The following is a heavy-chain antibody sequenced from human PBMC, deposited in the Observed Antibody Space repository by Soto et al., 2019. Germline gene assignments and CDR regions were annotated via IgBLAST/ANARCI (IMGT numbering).Heavy chain of an antibody. CDR2: IIPLIGTA. D-gene: IGHD2-21*02. CDR3: ARGGMSTDTAYLYYGLDA. V-gene: IGHV1-69*01. J-gene: IGHJ6*02. CDR1: GGTFSTYG. Sequence: QVQLVQSGAEVRKPGSSVTVSCKASGGTFSTYGITWVRQAPGQGLEWMGDIIPLIGTANYAQRFRGRVTITADESTNTAYMELTSLRSEDTAVYYCARGGMSTDTAYLYYGLDAWGQGTTVTVSS.